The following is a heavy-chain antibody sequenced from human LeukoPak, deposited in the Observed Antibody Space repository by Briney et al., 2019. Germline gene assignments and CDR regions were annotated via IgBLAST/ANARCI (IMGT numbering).Heavy chain of an antibody. CDR3: ARHDRITMVREVDGMDV. D-gene: IGHD3-10*01. Sequence: GESLKISCKGSGYSFTSYWSGWVRQMPGKGLEGMGIIYPGDSDTRYSPSFQGQVTISADKAISTAYLQWSSLKASDTAMYYCARHDRITMVREVDGMDVWGKGTTVTVSS. V-gene: IGHV5-51*01. CDR2: IYPGDSDT. J-gene: IGHJ6*04. CDR1: GYSFTSYW.